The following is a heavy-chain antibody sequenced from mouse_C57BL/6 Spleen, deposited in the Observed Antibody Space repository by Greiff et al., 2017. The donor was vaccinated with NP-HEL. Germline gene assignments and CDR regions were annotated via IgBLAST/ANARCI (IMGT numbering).Heavy chain of an antibody. J-gene: IGHJ3*01. CDR3: ARGDHYCGSSGGFAY. D-gene: IGHD1-1*01. V-gene: IGHV1-26*01. Sequence: EVQLQQSGPELVKPGASVKISCKASGYTFTDYYMNWVKQSHGKSLEWIGDINPNNGGTSYNQKFKGKATLTVDKSSSTAYMVLRSLTSEDSAVYYCARGDHYCGSSGGFAYWGQGTLVTVSA. CDR2: INPNNGGT. CDR1: GYTFTDYY.